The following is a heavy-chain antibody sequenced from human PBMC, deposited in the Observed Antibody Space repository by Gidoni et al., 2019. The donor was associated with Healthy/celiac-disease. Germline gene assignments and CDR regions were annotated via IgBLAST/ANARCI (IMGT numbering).Heavy chain of an antibody. J-gene: IGHJ3*02. CDR3: ARVGYSSGWYLNEGAFDI. D-gene: IGHD6-19*01. V-gene: IGHV4-31*03. CDR1: GGSISRGGYY. CDR2: IYYSGST. Sequence: QVQLQESGPGLVKPSQTLSLTCTVSGGSISRGGYYWSWIRQHPGKGLEWIGYIYYSGSTYYNPSLKSRVTISVDTSKNQFSLKLSSVTAADTAVYYCARVGYSSGWYLNEGAFDIWGQGTMVTVSS.